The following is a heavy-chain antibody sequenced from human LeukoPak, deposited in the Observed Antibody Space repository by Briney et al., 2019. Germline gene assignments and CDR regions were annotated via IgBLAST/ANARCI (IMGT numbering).Heavy chain of an antibody. CDR3: ARELGGGYSYGFDY. Sequence: SETLSLTCTVSSGSISRYYWSWIRQPPGKGLDWIGYIYYTGSTYYNPSLKSRVTISVDTSKNQFSLKLSSVTAADTAVYYCARELGGGYSYGFDYWGQGTLVTVSS. CDR2: IYYTGST. D-gene: IGHD5-18*01. V-gene: IGHV4-59*12. J-gene: IGHJ4*02. CDR1: SGSISRYY.